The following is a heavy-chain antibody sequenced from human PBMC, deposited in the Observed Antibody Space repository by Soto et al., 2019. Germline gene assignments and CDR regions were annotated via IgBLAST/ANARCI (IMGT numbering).Heavy chain of an antibody. CDR1: GGTFSSYT. Sequence: SVKVSCKASGGTFSSYTISWVRQAPGQGLEWMGRIIPILGIANYAQKFQGRVTITADKSTSTAYMELSSLRSEDTAVYYCARAPRGGYYLGAFDIWGQGTMVTV. CDR2: IIPILGIA. V-gene: IGHV1-69*02. D-gene: IGHD3-22*01. J-gene: IGHJ3*02. CDR3: ARAPRGGYYLGAFDI.